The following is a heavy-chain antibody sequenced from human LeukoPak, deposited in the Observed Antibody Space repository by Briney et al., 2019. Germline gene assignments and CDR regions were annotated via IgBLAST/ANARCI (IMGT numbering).Heavy chain of an antibody. V-gene: IGHV1-18*01. Sequence: ASVKVSCKASGYTFTSYGISWVRQAPGQGLEWMGWISAYNGNTNYAQKFQGRVTMTEDTSTDTAYMELSSLRSEDTAVYYCAKDGDYGDYPLEYWGQGTLVTVSS. CDR3: AKDGDYGDYPLEY. J-gene: IGHJ4*02. D-gene: IGHD4-17*01. CDR2: ISAYNGNT. CDR1: GYTFTSYG.